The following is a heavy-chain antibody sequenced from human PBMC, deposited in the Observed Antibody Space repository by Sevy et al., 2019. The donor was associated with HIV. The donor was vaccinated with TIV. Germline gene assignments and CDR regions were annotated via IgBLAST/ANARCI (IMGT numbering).Heavy chain of an antibody. CDR1: GFTFSSYG. V-gene: IGHV3-30-3*01. CDR3: ARGLAALPGYYYGMDV. J-gene: IGHJ6*02. Sequence: GGSLRLSCAACGFTFSSYGVNWVRQAPGKGLEWVAVKSYDGNNRYYADSLKGRFTISRDNSKNTLYLQMNSLRADDTAVYYCARGLAALPGYYYGMDVWGLGTTVTVSS. CDR2: KSYDGNNR. D-gene: IGHD6-6*01.